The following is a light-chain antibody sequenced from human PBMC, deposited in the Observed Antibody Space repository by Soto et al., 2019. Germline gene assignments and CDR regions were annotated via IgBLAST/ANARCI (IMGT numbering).Light chain of an antibody. V-gene: IGLV2-14*01. J-gene: IGLJ3*02. CDR1: MRDVGAYNL. Sequence: QSVLTQPASVSGSAGQSITISCSGTMRDVGAYNLVSWYQQHPGTAPKLIIYEVRNRPSGISSRFSGSRSGNTASLTISGLQSEDEGDYYCSSYTSINTQLFGGGTKLTVL. CDR2: EVR. CDR3: SSYTSINTQL.